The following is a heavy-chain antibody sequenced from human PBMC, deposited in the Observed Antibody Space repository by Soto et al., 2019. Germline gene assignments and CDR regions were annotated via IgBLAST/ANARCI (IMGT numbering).Heavy chain of an antibody. CDR1: GFTFSSYA. J-gene: IGHJ6*02. D-gene: IGHD2-15*01. CDR3: ARDRIVVVVASTSYYYYGMDV. CDR2: ISYDGSNK. Sequence: QVQLVESGGGVVQPGRSLRLSCAASGFTFSSYAMHWVRQAPGKGLEWVAVISYDGSNKYYADSVKGRFTISRDNSKNTLYLQMNSRRAEDTSVYYCARDRIVVVVASTSYYYYGMDVWGQGTTVTVSS. V-gene: IGHV3-30-3*01.